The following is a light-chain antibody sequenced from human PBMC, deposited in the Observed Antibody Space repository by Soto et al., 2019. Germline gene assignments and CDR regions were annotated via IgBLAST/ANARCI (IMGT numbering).Light chain of an antibody. Sequence: QSALTQPPSASGSPGQSVTISCTGTSSDVGGYNYVSWYRQHPGKAPKLMIYEVSKRPSGVPDRFSGSKSGTSASLAITGLQAEDAADYYCHSYHSSLSDYVFGTGTKLTVL. J-gene: IGLJ1*01. CDR3: HSYHSSLSDYV. CDR1: SSDVGGYNY. V-gene: IGLV2-8*01. CDR2: EVS.